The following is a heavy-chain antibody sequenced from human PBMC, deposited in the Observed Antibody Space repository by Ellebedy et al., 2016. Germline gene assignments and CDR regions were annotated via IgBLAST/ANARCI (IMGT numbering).Heavy chain of an antibody. V-gene: IGHV3-74*01. J-gene: IGHJ4*02. CDR2: INSDGSST. CDR1: GFTFSTYW. Sequence: GGSLRLXCTASGFTFSTYWMHWVRQAPGKGLVWVSRINSDGSSTRYADSVKGRFTISRDNSKNTLYLQMNSLRAEDTAVYYCAGGGMDAPGHWGQGTLVTVSS. D-gene: IGHD3-16*01. CDR3: AGGGMDAPGH.